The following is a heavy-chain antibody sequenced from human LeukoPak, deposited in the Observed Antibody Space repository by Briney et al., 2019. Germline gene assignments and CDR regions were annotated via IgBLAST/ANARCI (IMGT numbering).Heavy chain of an antibody. CDR3: ARDRTQGHGGNSDY. Sequence: SGGSLRLSCAASGFTFSSYSMNWVRQAPGKGLEWVSYITSSSGTIYYADSVKGRFTISRDNAKNSLYLQMNSLRAEDTAVYYCARDRTQGHGGNSDYWGQGTLVTVSS. V-gene: IGHV3-48*01. CDR2: ITSSSGTI. D-gene: IGHD4-23*01. J-gene: IGHJ4*02. CDR1: GFTFSSYS.